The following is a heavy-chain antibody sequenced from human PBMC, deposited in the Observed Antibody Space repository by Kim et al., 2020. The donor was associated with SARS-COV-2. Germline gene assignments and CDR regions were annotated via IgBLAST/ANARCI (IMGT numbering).Heavy chain of an antibody. V-gene: IGHV4-34*01. Sequence: QRGITTSNPSLKSRVLISVDTSKNHVSLRLSSVPAADPAVYYCARRISFDIWGQGTVVTVSS. CDR2: QRGIT. J-gene: IGHJ3*02. D-gene: IGHD2-15*01. CDR3: ARRISFDI.